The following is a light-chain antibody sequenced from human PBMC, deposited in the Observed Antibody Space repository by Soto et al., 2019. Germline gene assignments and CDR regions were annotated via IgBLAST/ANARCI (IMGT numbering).Light chain of an antibody. CDR3: QQSYTSLALT. J-gene: IGKJ4*01. V-gene: IGKV1-39*01. Sequence: DIQLTQSPSSLSASVGDRVTITCRASQSISIYLNWYQHKPGRAPKLLIFGAATLHTGVPPRFSGRGSGTKFTLTITSLQPEDFATYYCQQSYTSLALTFGGGTKVEI. CDR2: GAA. CDR1: QSISIY.